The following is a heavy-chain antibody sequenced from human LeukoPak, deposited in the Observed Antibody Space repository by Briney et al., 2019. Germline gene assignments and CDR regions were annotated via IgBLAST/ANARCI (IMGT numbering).Heavy chain of an antibody. J-gene: IGHJ4*02. D-gene: IGHD3-16*02. CDR1: GFTFSRNG. V-gene: IGHV3-21*01. CDR3: ARVCGVGVVAIDY. Sequence: GGSLRLSCAASGFTFSRNGMTWVRQAPGKGLEWVSSISSSSSYIYYADSVKGRFTISRDNAKNSLYLQMNSLRAEDTAVYYCARVCGVGVVAIDYWGQGTLVTVSS. CDR2: ISSSSSYI.